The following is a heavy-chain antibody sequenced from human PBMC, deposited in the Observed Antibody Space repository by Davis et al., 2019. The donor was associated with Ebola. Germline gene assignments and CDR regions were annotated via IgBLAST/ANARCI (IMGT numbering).Heavy chain of an antibody. CDR1: GFSLSTSGMC. D-gene: IGHD2-2*01. CDR2: IDWDDDK. V-gene: IGHV2-70*11. Sequence: SGPTLVKPTQTLTLTCTFSGFSLSTSGMCVSWIRQPPGKALEWLARIDWDDDKYYSTSLKTRLTISKDTSKNQVVLTMTNMDPVDTATYYCARIQLVVVPAAMNYYYYYGMDVWGQGTTVTVSS. CDR3: ARIQLVVVPAAMNYYYYYGMDV. J-gene: IGHJ6*02.